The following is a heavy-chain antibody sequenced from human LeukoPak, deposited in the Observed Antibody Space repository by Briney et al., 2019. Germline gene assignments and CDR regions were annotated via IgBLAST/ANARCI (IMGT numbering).Heavy chain of an antibody. CDR1: GYTFTSYD. D-gene: IGHD2-15*01. J-gene: IGHJ6*02. Sequence: EASVKVSCKASGYTFTSYDINWVRQATGQGLEWMGWMNPNNGNTGYAQKFQGRVTMTRNTSISTAYMELSSLRSEDTAVYYCARGGVVVVATTIYYYYGMDVWGQGTTVTVSS. V-gene: IGHV1-8*01. CDR3: ARGGVVVVATTIYYYYGMDV. CDR2: MNPNNGNT.